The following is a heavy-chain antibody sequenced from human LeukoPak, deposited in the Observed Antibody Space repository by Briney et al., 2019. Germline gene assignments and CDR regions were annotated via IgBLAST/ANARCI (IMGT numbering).Heavy chain of an antibody. J-gene: IGHJ4*02. Sequence: SETLSLTCNVSGGSISSGGYYWSWIRQHPGKGLEWIGYIYYSGSTYYNPSLKSRVTISVDTSKNQFSLKLSSVTAADTAVYYCARGRSSGYYYRFDYWGQGTLVTVSS. CDR2: IYYSGST. D-gene: IGHD3-22*01. CDR1: GGSISSGGYY. V-gene: IGHV4-31*03. CDR3: ARGRSSGYYYRFDY.